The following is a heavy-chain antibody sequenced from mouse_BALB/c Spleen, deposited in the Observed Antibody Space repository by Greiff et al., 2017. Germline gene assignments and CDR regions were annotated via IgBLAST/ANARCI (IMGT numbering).Heavy chain of an antibody. CDR2: IWAGGST. Sequence: VKLVESGPGLVAPSQSLSITCTVSGFSLTSYGVHWVRQPPGKGLEWLGVIWAGGSTNYNSALMSRLSISKDNSKSQVFLKMNSLQTDDTAIYYCARYYGHWYFDVWGAGTTVTVSS. CDR3: ARYYGHWYFDV. D-gene: IGHD1-1*02. V-gene: IGHV2-9*02. CDR1: GFSLTSYG. J-gene: IGHJ1*01.